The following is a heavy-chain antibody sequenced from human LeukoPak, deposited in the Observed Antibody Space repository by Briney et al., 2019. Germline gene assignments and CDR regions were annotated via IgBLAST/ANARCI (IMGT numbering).Heavy chain of an antibody. D-gene: IGHD6-13*01. CDR3: ARVQQLDYYYGMDV. CDR2: INHSGST. CDR1: GCSFSGYY. Sequence: SETLSLTCAVYGCSFSGYYWSWIRQPPGKGLEWIGEINHSGSTNYTPSLKSRVTISVDTSKNQFSLNLSSVTAADTAVYYCARVQQLDYYYGMDVWGQGTTVTVSS. J-gene: IGHJ6*02. V-gene: IGHV4-34*01.